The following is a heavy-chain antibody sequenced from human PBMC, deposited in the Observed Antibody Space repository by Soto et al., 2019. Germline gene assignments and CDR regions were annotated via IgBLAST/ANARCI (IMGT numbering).Heavy chain of an antibody. CDR1: GFTFSSYS. J-gene: IGHJ3*02. D-gene: IGHD3-22*01. V-gene: IGHV3-48*02. CDR2: ISSSSSTI. CDR3: GGGSSGYYYPDVFDI. Sequence: EVQLVESGGGLVQPGGSLRLSCAASGFTFSSYSMNWVRQGPGKRLEWVSYISSSSSTIYYADSVKGRFTISRDNAKNSLYLQMNSLRDDDTAVYYCGGGSSGYYYPDVFDIWGQGTMVTVSS.